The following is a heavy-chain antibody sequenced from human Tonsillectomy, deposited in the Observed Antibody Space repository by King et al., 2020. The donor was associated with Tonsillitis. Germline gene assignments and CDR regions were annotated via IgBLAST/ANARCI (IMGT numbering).Heavy chain of an antibody. CDR2: IGGSGDNT. CDR1: GFPFTSFV. D-gene: IGHD3-10*01. V-gene: IGHV3-23*04. J-gene: IGHJ4*02. Sequence: VQLVESGGGLVRPGGSLRLSCTASGFPFTSFVMHWVRQSPGKGLEWVAAIGGSGDNTYYADSVKGRFTIPRDSSKNTLFLQMNSLRAEDTAVYYCARGQDSDYWGQGTLVTVSS. CDR3: ARGQDSDY.